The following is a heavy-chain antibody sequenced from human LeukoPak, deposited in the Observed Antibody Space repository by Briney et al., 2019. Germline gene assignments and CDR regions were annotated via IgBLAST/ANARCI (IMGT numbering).Heavy chain of an antibody. D-gene: IGHD1-26*01. CDR1: GYTFTSYD. J-gene: IGHJ4*02. V-gene: IGHV1-8*01. CDR3: ARVSAWELLLDY. Sequence: ASVKVSCKASGYTFTSYDINWVRQATGQGLEWMGWMNPNSGNTGYAQKFQGRVTMTRNTSISTAYMELSSLRSEDTAVYYCARVSAWELLLDYWGQGTLVTVSS. CDR2: MNPNSGNT.